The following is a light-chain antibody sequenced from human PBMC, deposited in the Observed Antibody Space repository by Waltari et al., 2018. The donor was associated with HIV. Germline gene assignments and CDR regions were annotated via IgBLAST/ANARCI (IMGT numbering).Light chain of an antibody. CDR2: GNS. V-gene: IGLV1-40*01. J-gene: IGLJ2*01. CDR1: SSNIGAGYD. CDR3: QSYDSSLSGLHVV. Sequence: QSVLTQPPSVSGAPGQRATISCTGSSSNIGAGYDVHWYQQLPGTAPKLLIYGNSNRPSGVPDRFSGSKSGTSASLAITGLQAEDEADYYCQSYDSSLSGLHVVFGGGTKLTVL.